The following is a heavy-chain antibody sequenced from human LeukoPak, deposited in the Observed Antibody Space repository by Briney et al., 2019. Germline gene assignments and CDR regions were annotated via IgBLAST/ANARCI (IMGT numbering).Heavy chain of an antibody. Sequence: SETLSLTCAVSGYSISSGYYWGWIRQPPGKGLEWIGSIWHGGTTYYNPSLKSRVTISVDTSKNQFSLELSSVTAADTALYYCAILYSYGYISSVYWGQGTLVTVSS. J-gene: IGHJ4*02. V-gene: IGHV4-38-2*01. CDR3: AILYSYGYISSVY. CDR1: GYSISSGYY. D-gene: IGHD5-18*01. CDR2: IWHGGTT.